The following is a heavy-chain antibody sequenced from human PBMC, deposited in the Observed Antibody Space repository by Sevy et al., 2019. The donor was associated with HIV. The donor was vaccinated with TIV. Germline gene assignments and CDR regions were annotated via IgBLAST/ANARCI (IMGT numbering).Heavy chain of an antibody. V-gene: IGHV3-7*01. CDR1: GFSFSWYW. J-gene: IGHJ6*02. CDR2: IEQDGSEK. Sequence: GGSLRLSCAASGFSFSWYWMSWVRQTPEKGLEWVANIEQDGSEKNYVDSVKGRFTISRDNAKNSLYLQMNSLRDEDTAIYYCARGRKTTEEWLEELDYYYGLDVWGQGTTVTVSS. D-gene: IGHD2-8*01. CDR3: ARGRKTTEEWLEELDYYYGLDV.